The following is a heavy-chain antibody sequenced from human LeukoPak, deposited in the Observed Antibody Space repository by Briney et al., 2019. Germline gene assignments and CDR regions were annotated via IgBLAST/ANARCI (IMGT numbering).Heavy chain of an antibody. CDR1: GFTFSSYE. D-gene: IGHD3-22*01. CDR2: ISSSGSTI. Sequence: GGSLRLSCAASGFTFSSYEMNWVRQAPGKGLEWVSYISSSGSTIYYADSVKGRFTISRDNAKNSLYLHMNSLRAEDTAVYYCARDLLNYYDSSGYYTYYYGMDVWGQGTTVTVSS. CDR3: ARDLLNYYDSSGYYTYYYGMDV. V-gene: IGHV3-48*03. J-gene: IGHJ6*02.